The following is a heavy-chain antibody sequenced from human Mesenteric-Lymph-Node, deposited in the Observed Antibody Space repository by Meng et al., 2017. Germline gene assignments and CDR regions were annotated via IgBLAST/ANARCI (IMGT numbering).Heavy chain of an antibody. V-gene: IGHV4-34*01. J-gene: IGHJ4*02. Sequence: QVQLQQWGAGLLGPSETLSLPCAVYGGSFNGYYWSWIRQPPGKGLEWIGEINHSGDTHYNSSLKSRVTISRDTSKNQFSLKLTSVTAADTAVYYCARALEYTGSYFYWGQGTLVTVSS. CDR1: GGSFNGYY. D-gene: IGHD3-10*01. CDR2: INHSGDT. CDR3: ARALEYTGSYFY.